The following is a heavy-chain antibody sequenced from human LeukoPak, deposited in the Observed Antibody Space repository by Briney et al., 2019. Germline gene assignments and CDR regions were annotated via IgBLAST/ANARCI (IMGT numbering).Heavy chain of an antibody. J-gene: IGHJ4*02. CDR1: NDSMNNYY. CDR2: IYYTGTT. V-gene: IGHV4-59*01. CDR3: ARLYGSGQY. Sequence: SETLSLTCTVSNDSMNNYYWSWIRQPPGKGLEWIGTIYYTGTTYYNSSLKSRVTISVETSRNQFSLKLTSVTAADTAVFYCARLYGSGQYWGQGTLVTVSS. D-gene: IGHD3-10*01.